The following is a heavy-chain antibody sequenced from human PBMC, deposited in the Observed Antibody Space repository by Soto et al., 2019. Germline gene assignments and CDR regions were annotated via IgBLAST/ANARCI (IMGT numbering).Heavy chain of an antibody. CDR1: GGSISSSSYY. CDR2: IYYSGST. J-gene: IGHJ4*02. V-gene: IGHV4-39*07. CDR3: AAEVGFGPLFDY. D-gene: IGHD3-3*01. Sequence: PSETLSLTCTVSGGSISSSSYYWGWIRQPPGKGLEWIGSIYYSGSTYYNPSLKSRVTISVDTSKNQFSLKLSSVTAADTAVYYCAAEVGFGPLFDYWGQGTLVTVS.